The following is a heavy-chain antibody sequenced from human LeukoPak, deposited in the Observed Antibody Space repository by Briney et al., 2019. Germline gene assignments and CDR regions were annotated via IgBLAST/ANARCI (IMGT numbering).Heavy chain of an antibody. CDR2: ISSSGSTI. CDR3: ARDMYDYVWGSYRYDY. CDR1: GFTFSSYE. Sequence: GGSLRLSCAASGFTFSSYEMNWVRQAPGKGLEWVSYISSSGSTIYYADSVKGRFTISRDNAKNSLYLQMNSLRAEDTAVYYCARDMYDYVWGSYRYDYWGQGTLVTVSS. J-gene: IGHJ4*02. D-gene: IGHD3-16*02. V-gene: IGHV3-48*03.